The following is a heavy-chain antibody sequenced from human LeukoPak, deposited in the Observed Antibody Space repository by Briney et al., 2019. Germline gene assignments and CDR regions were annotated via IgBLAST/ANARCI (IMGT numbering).Heavy chain of an antibody. CDR1: GGSISSSSYY. Sequence: SETLSLTCTVSGGSISSSSYYWGWIRQPPGKGLEWIGSIYYSGSTYYNPSLKSRVTISVDTSKNQFSLKLSSVTAADTAVYYCARISRYGSGSYYTYNWFDPWGQGTLVTVSS. CDR2: IYYSGST. V-gene: IGHV4-39*01. CDR3: ARISRYGSGSYYTYNWFDP. J-gene: IGHJ5*02. D-gene: IGHD3-10*01.